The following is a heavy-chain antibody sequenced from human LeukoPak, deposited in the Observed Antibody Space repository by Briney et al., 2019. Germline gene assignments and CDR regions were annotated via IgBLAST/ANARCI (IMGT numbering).Heavy chain of an antibody. J-gene: IGHJ4*02. Sequence: GGSLRLSCAASGFTFSSYAMSWVRQGPGKGLEWVSAISGSGGSSYYADSVKGRFTISRDNSKNALYLQMKSLRAEDTAVYYRAGGRNEALVAATLFDYWGQGPLVTVSS. D-gene: IGHD2-15*01. V-gene: IGHV3-23*01. CDR1: GFTFSSYA. CDR3: AGGRNEALVAATLFDY. CDR2: ISGSGGSS.